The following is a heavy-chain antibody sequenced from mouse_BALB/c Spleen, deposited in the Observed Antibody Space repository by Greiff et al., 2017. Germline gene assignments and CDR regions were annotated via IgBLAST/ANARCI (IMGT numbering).Heavy chain of an antibody. V-gene: IGHV1S81*02. CDR1: GYTFTSYY. D-gene: IGHD2-3*01. CDR2: INPSNGGT. Sequence: QVQLKQPGAELVKPGASVKLSCKASGYTFTSYYMYWVKQRPGQGLEWIGGINPSNGGTNFNEKFKSKATLTVDKSSSTAYMQLSSLTSEDSAVYYCTRGEGIYDGYYVDAMDYWGQGTSVTVSS. J-gene: IGHJ4*01. CDR3: TRGEGIYDGYYVDAMDY.